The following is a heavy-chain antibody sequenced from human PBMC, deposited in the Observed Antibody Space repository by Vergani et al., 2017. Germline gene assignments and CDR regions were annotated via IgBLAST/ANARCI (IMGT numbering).Heavy chain of an antibody. Sequence: QVQLVQSGAEVKKPGSSVKVSCKASGGTFSSYAISWVRQAPGQGLEWMGGIIPIFGTANYAQKFQGRVSITADESTSTAYMELSSLRSEDTAVYYCARVCNRSYYYYYYYMDVWGKGTTVTVSS. D-gene: IGHD1-14*01. CDR3: ARVCNRSYYYYYYYMDV. J-gene: IGHJ6*03. V-gene: IGHV1-69*01. CDR2: IIPIFGTA. CDR1: GGTFSSYA.